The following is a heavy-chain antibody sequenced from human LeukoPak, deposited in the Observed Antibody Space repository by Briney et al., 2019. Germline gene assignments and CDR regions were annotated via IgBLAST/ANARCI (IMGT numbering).Heavy chain of an antibody. J-gene: IGHJ4*02. D-gene: IGHD3-22*01. CDR3: ARDPPYSDSSGYFYDY. CDR2: ISPSGTYI. V-gene: IGHV3-11*04. Sequence: PGGSLRLSCAASGFNFSDHYMTWIRQSPGRGLEWLSYISPSGTYITYADSVKGRFTISRDDANNLLFLQLNSLRAEDTAVYYCARDPPYSDSSGYFYDYWGQGTLVTVSS. CDR1: GFNFSDHY.